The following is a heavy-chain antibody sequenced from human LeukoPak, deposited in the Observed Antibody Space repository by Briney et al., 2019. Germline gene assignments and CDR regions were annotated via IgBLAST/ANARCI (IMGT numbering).Heavy chain of an antibody. J-gene: IGHJ1*01. D-gene: IGHD2-21*02. V-gene: IGHV3-7*01. Sequence: GGSLRLSCAASGFIFNNYWMSWVRQAPGKGLEWVAHINPDGRDTYYVDSVKGRFTISRDNAQNSMYLQMNSLRVEDTAVYYCTSWGDTTAEYFQRWGQGTLVTVSS. CDR2: INPDGRDT. CDR1: GFIFNNYW. CDR3: TSWGDTTAEYFQR.